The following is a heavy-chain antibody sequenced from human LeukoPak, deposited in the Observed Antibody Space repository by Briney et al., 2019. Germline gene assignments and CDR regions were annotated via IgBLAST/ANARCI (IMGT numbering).Heavy chain of an antibody. V-gene: IGHV3-21*06. Sequence: GGSLLLSCAASGFTFSDYDINWVRQAPGKGLEWVASIGTSNRHNYIWYADSVKGRFTISRDNAEISLYLQMNSVRVEYTAVYYCARDLYHRAADIWGQGTMVTVSP. CDR2: IGTSNRHNYI. CDR3: ARDLYHRAADI. D-gene: IGHD2-15*01. CDR1: GFTFSDYD. J-gene: IGHJ3*02.